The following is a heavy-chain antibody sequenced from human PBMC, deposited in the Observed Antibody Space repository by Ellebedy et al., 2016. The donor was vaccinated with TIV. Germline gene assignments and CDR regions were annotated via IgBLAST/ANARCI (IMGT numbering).Heavy chain of an antibody. V-gene: IGHV5-51*01. J-gene: IGHJ4*02. CDR3: ARASDPQTPQFGY. CDR1: RYSFTTFW. D-gene: IGHD4-23*01. CDR2: IYPGDSQT. Sequence: GGSLRLXCKGSRYSFTTFWIGWVRQMPGKGLEWVGIIYPGDSQTRYSPSFQGQVTISTDKSITTAYLQWSSLEASDTAMYYCARASDPQTPQFGYWGQGTLVTVSS.